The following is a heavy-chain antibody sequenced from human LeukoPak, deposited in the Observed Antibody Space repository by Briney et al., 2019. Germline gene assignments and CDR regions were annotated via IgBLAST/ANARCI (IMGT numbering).Heavy chain of an antibody. Sequence: PSETLSLTCAVYGGSFSGYYWSWIRKPPGKGLERIGYISNSGSTNYHPSLKSRVTISSDTSKTQFTLKLTSVTAADTAVYYCARSPSGYRFDSWGQGTLVTVSS. D-gene: IGHD3-22*01. CDR1: GGSFSGYY. J-gene: IGHJ4*02. V-gene: IGHV4-59*01. CDR2: ISNSGST. CDR3: ARSPSGYRFDS.